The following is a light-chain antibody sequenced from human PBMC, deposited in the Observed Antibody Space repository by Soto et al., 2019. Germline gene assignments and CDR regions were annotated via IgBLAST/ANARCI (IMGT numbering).Light chain of an antibody. Sequence: QSALTQPASVSGSPGQSITISCTGTSSDVGSYNLVSWYQQHPGPAPKLMIYEGSKRPSGVSNRFSGSKSGNTASLTISGLQAEDEADYYGCSYAGSSTHVVFGGGTKLTVL. J-gene: IGLJ2*01. CDR1: SSDVGSYNL. CDR3: CSYAGSSTHVV. CDR2: EGS. V-gene: IGLV2-23*01.